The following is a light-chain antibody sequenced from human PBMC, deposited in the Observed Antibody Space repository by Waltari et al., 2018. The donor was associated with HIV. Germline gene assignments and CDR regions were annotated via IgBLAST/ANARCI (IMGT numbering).Light chain of an antibody. CDR2: GAS. CDR1: QSVSRD. Sequence: EIELTQSPATLSVSPGEGATLSCRTSQSVSRDLAWYQQNPGQTPRRLIYGASTRATGTPARFSGSGSGTEFTPTISSLQSGDSAIYYCQQYIHWWTFGQGTKVEIK. J-gene: IGKJ1*01. V-gene: IGKV3-15*01. CDR3: QQYIHWWT.